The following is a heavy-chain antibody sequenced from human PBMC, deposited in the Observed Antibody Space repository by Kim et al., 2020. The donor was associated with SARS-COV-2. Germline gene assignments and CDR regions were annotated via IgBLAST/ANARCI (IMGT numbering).Heavy chain of an antibody. V-gene: IGHV1-2*06. D-gene: IGHD6-13*01. J-gene: IGHJ4*02. CDR3: ARDAQYLGIAAMYYFDY. CDR2: INPNSGGT. Sequence: ASVKVSCKASGYTFTGYYMHWVRQAPGQGLEWMGRINPNSGGTNYAQKFQGRVTMTRDTSISTAYMELSRLRSDDTAVYYCARDAQYLGIAAMYYFDYWGQGTLVTVSS. CDR1: GYTFTGYY.